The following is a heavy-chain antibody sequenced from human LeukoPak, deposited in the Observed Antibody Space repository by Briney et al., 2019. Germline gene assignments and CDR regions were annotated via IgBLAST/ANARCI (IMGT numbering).Heavy chain of an antibody. CDR2: IYYSGST. J-gene: IGHJ4*02. Sequence: SETLSLTCTVSGGSISSSSYYWGWIRQPPGKGLEWIGSIYYSGSTYYNPSLKSRITISVDTSKNQFSLKLNSVTAADTAVYYCARQGYCSGGTCYRYFDYWGQGTLVTVSS. V-gene: IGHV4-39*01. CDR3: ARQGYCSGGTCYRYFDY. D-gene: IGHD2-15*01. CDR1: GGSISSSSYY.